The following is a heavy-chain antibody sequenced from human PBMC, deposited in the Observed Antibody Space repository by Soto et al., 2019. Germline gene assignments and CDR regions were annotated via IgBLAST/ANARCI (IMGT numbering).Heavy chain of an antibody. V-gene: IGHV3-7*01. J-gene: IGHJ4*02. D-gene: IGHD2-2*01. CDR3: ARDENYCSSTDCYQVYSDY. Sequence: GGSLRLSCGASGFMFSSYWMSWVRQAPGKGLEWVANIKPDGSEKYHVVSVKGRFTISRGNAKNSLYLKMNSLRAEDTAVYYCARDENYCSSTDCYQVYSDYWGQGTLVTVSS. CDR1: GFMFSSYW. CDR2: IKPDGSEK.